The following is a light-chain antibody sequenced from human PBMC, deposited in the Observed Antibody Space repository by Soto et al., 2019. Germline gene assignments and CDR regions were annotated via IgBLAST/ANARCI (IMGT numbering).Light chain of an antibody. CDR3: SSYTSRHTII. CDR1: TGDVVNYNY. CDR2: EVS. V-gene: IGLV2-14*01. J-gene: IGLJ2*01. Sequence: QSVLTESASVSGSPGQSITISCTGTTGDVVNYNYVSWYQHQPGKAPKLIIYEVSYRPPGVSYRFSASKTGNTASLTISDLHVEDEADYYCSSYTSRHTIIFGGGTKVTVL.